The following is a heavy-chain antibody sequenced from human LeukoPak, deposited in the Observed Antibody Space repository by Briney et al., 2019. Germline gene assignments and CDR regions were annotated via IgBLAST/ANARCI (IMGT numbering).Heavy chain of an antibody. Sequence: ETLSLTCAVSGGSISSNSYYWGWIRQPPGKGLEWVSSISSGSSHIFYEDSVKGRFTISRDNAKNSLFLQMNSLRVEDTAIYYCVRGGAGATASDVFDIWGQGTMVTVSS. V-gene: IGHV3-21*04. CDR3: VRGGAGATASDVFDI. D-gene: IGHD5-12*01. CDR2: ISSGSSHI. J-gene: IGHJ3*02. CDR1: GGSISSNS.